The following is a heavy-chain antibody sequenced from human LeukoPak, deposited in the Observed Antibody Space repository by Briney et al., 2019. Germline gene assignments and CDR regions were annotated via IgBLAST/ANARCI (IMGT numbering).Heavy chain of an antibody. CDR3: AKDTVPNYCSSTSCYSGYFQH. CDR2: ISYDGSNK. J-gene: IGHJ1*01. V-gene: IGHV3-30-3*01. D-gene: IGHD2-2*01. Sequence: PGGSLRLSCAASGFTFSSYAMHWVRQAPGKGLEWVAVISYDGSNKYYADSVKGRFTISRDNSKNTLYLQMNSLRVEDTAMYYCAKDTVPNYCSSTSCYSGYFQHWGQGTLVTVSS. CDR1: GFTFSSYA.